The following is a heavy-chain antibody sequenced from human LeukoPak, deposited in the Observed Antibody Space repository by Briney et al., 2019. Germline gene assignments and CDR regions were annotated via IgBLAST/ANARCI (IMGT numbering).Heavy chain of an antibody. CDR1: GFTFSTYT. V-gene: IGHV3-9*01. J-gene: IGHJ6*02. CDR3: AKDRSTRTSYGMDV. Sequence: GGSLRLSCAASGFTFSTYTLNWVRQAPGKGLEWVSGISWNSGSIGYADSVKGRFTISRDNAKNSLYLQMNSLRDEDTALYYCAKDRSTRTSYGMDVWGQGTTVTVSS. CDR2: ISWNSGSI.